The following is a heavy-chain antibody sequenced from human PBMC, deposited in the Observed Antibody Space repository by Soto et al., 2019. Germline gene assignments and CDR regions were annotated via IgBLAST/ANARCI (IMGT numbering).Heavy chain of an antibody. CDR3: AKDRVLRFLEWLFYY. Sequence: QAGGSLRLSCAASGFTSSSYAMSWVRQAPGKGLEWVSAISGSGGSTYYADSVKGRFTISRDNSKNTLYLQMNSLRAEDTAVYYCAKDRVLRFLEWLFYYWGQGTLVTVSS. J-gene: IGHJ4*02. CDR2: ISGSGGST. V-gene: IGHV3-23*01. CDR1: GFTSSSYA. D-gene: IGHD3-3*01.